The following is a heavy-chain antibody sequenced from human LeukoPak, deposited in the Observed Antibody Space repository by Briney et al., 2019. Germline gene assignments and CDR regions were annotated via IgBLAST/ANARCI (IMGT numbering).Heavy chain of an antibody. CDR3: ARDLISPDYYDR. CDR2: ISGSGGST. D-gene: IGHD3-22*01. V-gene: IGHV3-23*01. Sequence: PGGSLRLSCAASGFTFSSYAMSWVRQAPGKGLEWVSAISGSGGSTYYADSVKGRFTISRDNAKNSLYLQMNSLRAEDTAVYYCARDLISPDYYDRWGQGTLVTVSS. J-gene: IGHJ4*02. CDR1: GFTFSSYA.